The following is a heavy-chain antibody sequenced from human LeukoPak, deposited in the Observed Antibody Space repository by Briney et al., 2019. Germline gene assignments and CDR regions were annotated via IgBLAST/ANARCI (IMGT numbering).Heavy chain of an antibody. V-gene: IGHV1-18*01. Sequence: ASLRVSSTASGYTFINYGITWVRQAPGQGLGWMGWISAYNSAYNGNTRYAQKLQGRVTMTTDTSTNTGYMELRSLRSDDTAVYYCAREYGSGSYTGIDYWGQGTLVTVSS. D-gene: IGHD3-10*01. J-gene: IGHJ4*02. CDR1: GYTFINYG. CDR3: AREYGSGSYTGIDY. CDR2: ISAYNSAYNGNT.